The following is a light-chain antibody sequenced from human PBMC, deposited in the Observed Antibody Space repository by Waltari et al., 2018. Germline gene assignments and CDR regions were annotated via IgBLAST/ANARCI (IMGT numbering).Light chain of an antibody. CDR3: QQYYNWPYT. CDR2: SAS. V-gene: IGKV3-15*01. J-gene: IGKJ2*01. CDR1: RSVGSS. Sequence: ETTMTQSPATLSVSPGARVTLSCRASRSVGSSLAWYQQIPGQPPRLLLHSASTGATGLPARFSGSGSGTDFTLTISSLQSEDFAVYYCQQYYNWPYTFGQGTKLDIK.